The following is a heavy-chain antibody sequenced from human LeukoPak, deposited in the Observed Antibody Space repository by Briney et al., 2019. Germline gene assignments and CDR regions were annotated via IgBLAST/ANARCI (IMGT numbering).Heavy chain of an antibody. CDR1: GGSISSSSYY. J-gene: IGHJ3*01. CDR2: IYYSGST. CDR3: AILREDRSLFC. V-gene: IGHV4-39*01. Sequence: SETLSPTCTVSGGSISSSSYYWGWIRQPPGKGLEWIGSIYYSGSTYYNPSLKSRVTISVDTSKNQFSLKLSSVTAADTAVYYCAILREDRSLFCWGQGTMVTVSS. D-gene: IGHD3-3*01.